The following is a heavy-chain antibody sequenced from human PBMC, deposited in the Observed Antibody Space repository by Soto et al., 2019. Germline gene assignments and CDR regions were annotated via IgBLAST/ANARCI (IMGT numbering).Heavy chain of an antibody. V-gene: IGHV5-51*01. J-gene: IGHJ6*03. CDR2: IYPGDSDT. CDR1: GYSFTSYW. Sequence: HGESLKISCKGSGYSFTSYWIGWVRQMPGKGLEWMGIIYPGDSDTRYSPSFQGQVTISADKSISTAYLQWSSLKASDTAMYYCARQALPRRPNNYYYMDVWGKGTTVTVSS. D-gene: IGHD6-6*01. CDR3: ARQALPRRPNNYYYMDV.